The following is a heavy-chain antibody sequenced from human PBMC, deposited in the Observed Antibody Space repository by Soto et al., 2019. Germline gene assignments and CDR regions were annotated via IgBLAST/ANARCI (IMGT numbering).Heavy chain of an antibody. Sequence: EVQLVESGGGLVQPGGSLRLSCAASGFTFSSYWMSWVRQAPGKGLEWVANIQHDGSEKYYVDSVKGRFTISRDNAKNPRYLQRNSLRAEDTAVYYCARDTSIVFVPAATYSYYYYGMDVWGQGTTVTVSS. J-gene: IGHJ6*02. CDR1: GFTFSSYW. CDR2: IQHDGSEK. D-gene: IGHD2-2*01. V-gene: IGHV3-7*01. CDR3: ARDTSIVFVPAATYSYYYYGMDV.